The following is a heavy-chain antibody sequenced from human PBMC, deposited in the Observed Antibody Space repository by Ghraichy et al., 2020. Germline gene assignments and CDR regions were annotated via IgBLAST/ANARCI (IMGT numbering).Heavy chain of an antibody. J-gene: IGHJ4*02. Sequence: ASVKVSCKTSGYTFIDYYIHWVRQAPGQELEWMGWINPNSGGTNFAQKLQGRVTMTRDTSISTAYMELSSLRSDDTAIYYCARDFTKLRYCSGGNCYPGYWGQGTLVTVSS. CDR2: INPNSGGT. V-gene: IGHV1-2*02. CDR3: ARDFTKLRYCSGGNCYPGY. CDR1: GYTFIDYY. D-gene: IGHD2-15*01.